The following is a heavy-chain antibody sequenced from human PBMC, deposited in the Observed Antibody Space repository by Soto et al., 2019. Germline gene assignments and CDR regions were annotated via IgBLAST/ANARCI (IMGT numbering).Heavy chain of an antibody. V-gene: IGHV3-15*01. D-gene: IGHD6-6*01. CDR3: TGSKYSRSWGDYYYYYGMDV. J-gene: IGHJ6*02. CDR1: GFTFSNAW. CDR2: IKSKTDGGTT. Sequence: GGSLRLSCAASGFTFSNAWMSWVRQAPGKGLEWVGRIKSKTDGGTTDYAAPVKGRFTISRDDSKNTLYLQMNSLKTEDTAVYYCTGSKYSRSWGDYYYYYGMDVWGEGTTVTV.